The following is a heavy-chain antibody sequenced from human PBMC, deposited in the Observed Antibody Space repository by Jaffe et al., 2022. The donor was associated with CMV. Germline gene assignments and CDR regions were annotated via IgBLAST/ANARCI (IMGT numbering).Heavy chain of an antibody. Sequence: QVQLVESGGGVVQPGRSLRLSCAASGFTFSSYGMHWVRQAPGKGLEWVAVIWYDGSNKYYADSVKGRFTISRDNSKNTLYLQMNSLRAEDTAVYYCASQLYHRYFGGEGMDVWGQGTTVTVSS. CDR3: ASQLYHRYFGGEGMDV. J-gene: IGHJ6*02. V-gene: IGHV3-33*01. CDR2: IWYDGSNK. D-gene: IGHD3-9*01. CDR1: GFTFSSYG.